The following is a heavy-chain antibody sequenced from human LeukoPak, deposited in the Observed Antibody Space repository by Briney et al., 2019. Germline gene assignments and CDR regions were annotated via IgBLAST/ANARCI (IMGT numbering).Heavy chain of an antibody. J-gene: IGHJ4*02. CDR3: ARQFEQWLVPGEFDY. Sequence: SETLSLTCAVSGYSISSGYYWGRIRQPPGKGLEWIGSICHSGSTYYNPSLKSRVTISVDTSKNQFSLKLSSVTAADTAVYYCARQFEQWLVPGEFDYWGQGTLVTVSS. CDR2: ICHSGST. CDR1: GYSISSGYY. V-gene: IGHV4-38-2*01. D-gene: IGHD6-19*01.